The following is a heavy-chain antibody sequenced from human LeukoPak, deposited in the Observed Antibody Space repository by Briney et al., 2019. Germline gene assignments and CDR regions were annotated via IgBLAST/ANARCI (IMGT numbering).Heavy chain of an antibody. Sequence: GSLRLSCAASGFTFSSYAMSWIRQPPGKGLEWIGEINHSGSTNYNPSLKSRVTISVDTSKNQFSLKLSSVTAADTAVYYCARGYRAQGAFDIWGQGTMVTVSS. V-gene: IGHV4-34*01. CDR2: INHSGST. CDR1: GFTFSSYA. CDR3: ARGYRAQGAFDI. D-gene: IGHD1-26*01. J-gene: IGHJ3*02.